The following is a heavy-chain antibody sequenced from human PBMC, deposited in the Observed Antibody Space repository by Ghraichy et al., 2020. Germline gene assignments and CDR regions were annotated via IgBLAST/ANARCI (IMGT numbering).Heavy chain of an antibody. J-gene: IGHJ5*02. V-gene: IGHV4-39*01. CDR2: IYYSGST. CDR3: ASLMTTVSS. D-gene: IGHD4-17*01. CDR1: GGSISSSSYY. Sequence: SETLSLTCTVSGGSISSSSYYWGWIRQPPGKGLEWIGSIYYSGSTYYNPSLKSRVTISVDTSKNQFSLKLSSVTAADTAVYYCASLMTTVSSWGQGTLVTVSS.